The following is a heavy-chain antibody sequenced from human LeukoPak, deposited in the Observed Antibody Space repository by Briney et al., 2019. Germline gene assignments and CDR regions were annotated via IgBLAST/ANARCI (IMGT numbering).Heavy chain of an antibody. Sequence: LGESLKISCKGSGYSFTSYWIGWVRQMPGKGLEWMGIIYPGDSDTRYSPSFQGQVTISADKSISTAYLQWSSLKASGTAMYYCARLDNDYGDYRFDYWGQGTLVTVSS. D-gene: IGHD4-17*01. CDR1: GYSFTSYW. CDR3: ARLDNDYGDYRFDY. J-gene: IGHJ4*02. CDR2: IYPGDSDT. V-gene: IGHV5-51*01.